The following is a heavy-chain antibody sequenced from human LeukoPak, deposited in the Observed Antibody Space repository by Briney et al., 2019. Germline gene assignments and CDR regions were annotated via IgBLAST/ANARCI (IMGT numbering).Heavy chain of an antibody. CDR2: ISYDGSNK. V-gene: IGHV3-30-3*01. D-gene: IGHD1-26*01. CDR1: GFTFSSYA. J-gene: IGHJ4*02. CDR3: ARDLGTMGAMDYYFDY. Sequence: GGSLRLSCAASGFTFSSYAMHWVRQASGKGLEWVAVISYDGSNKYYADSVKGRFTISRDNSKNTLYLQMNSLRAEDTAAYYCARDLGTMGAMDYYFDYWGQGTLVTVSS.